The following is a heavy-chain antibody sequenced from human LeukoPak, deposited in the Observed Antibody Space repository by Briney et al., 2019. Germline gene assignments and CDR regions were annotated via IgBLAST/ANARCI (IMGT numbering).Heavy chain of an antibody. Sequence: GGSLRLSCAASGFTFSSYAMHWVRQAPGKGLEYVSAISSNGGSTYYADSVKGRFTVSRDTSKNTLYLQMNSLRAEDTAVYYCARDRGVNYYGSGEPLDYWGQGTLVTVSS. CDR3: ARDRGVNYYGSGEPLDY. CDR1: GFTFSSYA. D-gene: IGHD3-10*01. CDR2: ISSNGGST. V-gene: IGHV3-64*04. J-gene: IGHJ4*02.